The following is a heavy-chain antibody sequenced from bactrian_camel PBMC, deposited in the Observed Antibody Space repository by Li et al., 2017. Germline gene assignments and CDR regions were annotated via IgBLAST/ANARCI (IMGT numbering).Heavy chain of an antibody. CDR1: GYMLNGYTTTPSC. J-gene: IGHJ4*01. Sequence: HVQLVESGGGSVDAGGSLRLSCVVSGYMLNGYTTTPSCMGWFRQAPGKEREGVAGIDNDGSTEYAHCAKGRFTISKDNAKNTLYLQMNSLRPEDTAMYTCAAEFAEFCKGMVVGPSTRAYWGQGTQVTVS. CDR3: AAEFAEFCKGMVVGPSTRAY. V-gene: IGHV3S53*01. D-gene: IGHD2*01. CDR2: IDNDGST.